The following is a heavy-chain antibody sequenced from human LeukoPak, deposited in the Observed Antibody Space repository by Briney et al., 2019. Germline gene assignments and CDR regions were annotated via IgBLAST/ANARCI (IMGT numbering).Heavy chain of an antibody. CDR1: GFTFSSYS. Sequence: PGGSLRLSCAASGFTFSSYSMNWVRQAPGKGLEWVSSISSSSSYIYYADSVRGRFTISRDDAKNSLYLQMHSLRAEDTAVYYCARGSPVVSGFDCWGQGTLVTVSS. D-gene: IGHD2-8*02. CDR3: ARGSPVVSGFDC. V-gene: IGHV3-21*01. CDR2: ISSSSSYI. J-gene: IGHJ4*02.